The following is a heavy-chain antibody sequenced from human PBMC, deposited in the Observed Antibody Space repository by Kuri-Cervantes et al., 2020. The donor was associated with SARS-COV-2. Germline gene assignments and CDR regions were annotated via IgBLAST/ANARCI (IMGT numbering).Heavy chain of an antibody. Sequence: ASVKVSCKAPETTFPNYDINWVRQATGQGLEWMGMVKTNSGNTLYAQKLQGRVTMTTDTSTSTAYMELRSLRSGDTAVYYCARGHENYYDSSGYYLDYWGQGTLVTVSS. J-gene: IGHJ4*02. CDR3: ARGHENYYDSSGYYLDY. D-gene: IGHD3-22*01. CDR2: VKTNSGNT. V-gene: IGHV1-8*01. CDR1: ETTFPNYD.